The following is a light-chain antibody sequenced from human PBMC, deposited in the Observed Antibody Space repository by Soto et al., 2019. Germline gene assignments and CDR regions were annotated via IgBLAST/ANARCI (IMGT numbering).Light chain of an antibody. Sequence: QLVLTQSPSASASLGASVKLTCTLSSGHSSYAIAWHQQQPEKGPRYLMKLNSDGSHSKGDGIPDRFSGSSSGAGRYLTISSLQSEDEADYYCQTWGTGIRWVFGGGTKLTVL. CDR3: QTWGTGIRWV. V-gene: IGLV4-69*01. CDR2: LNSDGSH. J-gene: IGLJ3*02. CDR1: SGHSSYA.